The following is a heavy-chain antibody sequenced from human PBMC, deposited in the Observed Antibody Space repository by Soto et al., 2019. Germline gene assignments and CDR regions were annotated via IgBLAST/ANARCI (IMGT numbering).Heavy chain of an antibody. CDR2: ISSSGSTI. CDR3: ARTAGGRVEGSSWYDWMVHPTSYYYYMDV. Sequence: GGSLRLSCAASGFTFSDYYMSWIRQAPGKGLEWVSYISSSGSTIYYADSVKGRFTISRDNAKNSLYLQMNSLRAEDTAVYYCARTAGGRVEGSSWYDWMVHPTSYYYYMDVWGKGTTVTVSS. CDR1: GFTFSDYY. V-gene: IGHV3-11*01. D-gene: IGHD6-13*01. J-gene: IGHJ6*03.